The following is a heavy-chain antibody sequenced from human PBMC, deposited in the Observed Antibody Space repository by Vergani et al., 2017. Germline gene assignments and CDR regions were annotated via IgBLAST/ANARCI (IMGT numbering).Heavy chain of an antibody. CDR3: ARDRSGATIFDY. CDR1: GGSISSYY. CDR2: IYYSGST. V-gene: IGHV4-59*01. D-gene: IGHD1-26*01. J-gene: IGHJ4*02. Sequence: QVQLQESGPGLVTPSETLSLTCTVSGGSISSYYWSWIRQPPGKGLEWIGYIYYSGSTNYNPSLKSRITISVDTSKNQFSLKLSSVTAADTAVYYCARDRSGATIFDYWGQGTLVTVSS.